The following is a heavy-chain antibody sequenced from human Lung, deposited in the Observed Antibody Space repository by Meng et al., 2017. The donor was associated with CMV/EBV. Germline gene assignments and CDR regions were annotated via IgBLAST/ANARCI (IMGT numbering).Heavy chain of an antibody. D-gene: IGHD2-15*01. CDR1: GYTFTGYY. J-gene: IGHJ4*02. CDR2: INPNSGGT. Sequence: ASXXVSXKASGYTFTGYYMHWVRQAPGQGLEWMGWINPNSGGTNYAQKFQGRVTMTRDTSISTAYMELSRLRSDDTAVYYCARDGGGLYYFDYWGQGKVVNGAS. V-gene: IGHV1-2*02. CDR3: ARDGGGLYYFDY.